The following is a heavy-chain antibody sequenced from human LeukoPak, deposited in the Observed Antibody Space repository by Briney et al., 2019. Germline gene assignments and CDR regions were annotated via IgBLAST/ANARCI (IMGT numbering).Heavy chain of an antibody. Sequence: SETLSLTCAVYGGSFSGYYWSWIRQPPGKGLEWIGEINHSGSTNYNPSLKSRVTISVDTSKNQFSLKLSSVTAADTAVYYCARSLVDYDGGFDIWGQGTMVTVSS. CDR3: ARSLVDYDGGFDI. CDR1: GGSFSGYY. D-gene: IGHD3-16*01. J-gene: IGHJ3*02. CDR2: INHSGST. V-gene: IGHV4-34*01.